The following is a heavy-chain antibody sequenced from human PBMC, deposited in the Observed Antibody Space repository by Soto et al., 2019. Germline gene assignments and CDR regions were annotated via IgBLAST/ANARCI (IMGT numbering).Heavy chain of an antibody. J-gene: IGHJ4*02. CDR2: ISAYNGNT. CDR1: GYTFTSYG. Sequence: QVQLVQSGAEVKKPGASVKVSCKASGYTFTSYGISWVRQAPGQGLEWMGWISAYNGNTNYARKLQGRVSMTTDTSTSTAYMELRSLRSDDTAVYYCVRDRAVVVVVAAPLDYWGQGTLVTVSS. V-gene: IGHV1-18*01. CDR3: VRDRAVVVVVAAPLDY. D-gene: IGHD2-15*01.